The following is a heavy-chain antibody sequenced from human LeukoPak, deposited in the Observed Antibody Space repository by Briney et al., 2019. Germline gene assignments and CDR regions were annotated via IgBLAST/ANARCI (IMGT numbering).Heavy chain of an antibody. Sequence: ASVKVSCKASGYTFTTYYIHWVRQAPGQGLEWMGWINPNGGGTYYAQRFQGRVTMTRDMSISTAYMELSGLRVDDTAVYYCARGGRSELGACDYWGQGTLVTASS. CDR2: INPNGGGT. CDR1: GYTFTTYY. D-gene: IGHD7-27*01. CDR3: ARGGRSELGACDY. J-gene: IGHJ4*02. V-gene: IGHV1-2*02.